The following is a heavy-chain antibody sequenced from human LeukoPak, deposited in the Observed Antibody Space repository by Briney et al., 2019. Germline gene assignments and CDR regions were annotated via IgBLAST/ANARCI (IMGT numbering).Heavy chain of an antibody. V-gene: IGHV1-2*02. CDR2: INPKSGVT. J-gene: IGHJ4*02. CDR3: ARLNFDC. Sequence: ASVKVSCKASGYTFTDYYMHWVRQAPGRGLEWMGWINPKSGVTNYPPKFQGRVTMTRDTSISTAYMELSSLRSDDTAVYYCARLNFDCWGQGTLVTVSS. CDR1: GYTFTDYY.